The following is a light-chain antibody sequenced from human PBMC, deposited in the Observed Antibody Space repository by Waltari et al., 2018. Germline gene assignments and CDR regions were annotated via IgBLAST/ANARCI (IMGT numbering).Light chain of an antibody. CDR1: QSLVHRYRNTY. Sequence: VVMTHSPLSLRVTLGQPAYISHWSSQSLVHRYRNTYLNWFQQRPGQSPRHLIYQVSNRDSGVPDRFSGRGAGTDFTLKISRVEAEDVGVYYCMQGTHWLRTFGQGTKVEI. CDR2: QVS. CDR3: MQGTHWLRT. V-gene: IGKV2-30*02. J-gene: IGKJ1*01.